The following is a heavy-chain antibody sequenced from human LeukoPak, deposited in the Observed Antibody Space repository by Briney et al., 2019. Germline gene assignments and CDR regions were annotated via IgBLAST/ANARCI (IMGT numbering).Heavy chain of an antibody. CDR3: ARESVETLIATNWFDP. D-gene: IGHD2-8*01. J-gene: IGHJ5*02. V-gene: IGHV3-74*01. CDR2: INSDGSST. CDR1: GFTFSSYW. Sequence: QPGGSLRLSCAASGFTFSSYWMHWVRQAPGKGLVWVSRINSDGSSTSYADSVKGRFTISRDNAKNTLYLQMNSLSAEDTAVYYCARESVETLIATNWFDPWGQGTLVTVSS.